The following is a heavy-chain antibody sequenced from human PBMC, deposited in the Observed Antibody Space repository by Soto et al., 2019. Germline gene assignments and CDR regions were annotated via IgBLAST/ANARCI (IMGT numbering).Heavy chain of an antibody. CDR2: ISYDGSNK. J-gene: IGHJ4*02. CDR3: AVAVAGPTAIGY. CDR1: GFTFSSYA. Sequence: SCKASGFTFSSYAMHWVRQAPGKGLEWVAVISYDGSNKYYADSVKGRFTISRDNAKNTLYLQMNSLRAEDTAVYYCAVAVAGPTAIGYWGQGTLVTVSS. D-gene: IGHD6-19*01. V-gene: IGHV3-30-3*01.